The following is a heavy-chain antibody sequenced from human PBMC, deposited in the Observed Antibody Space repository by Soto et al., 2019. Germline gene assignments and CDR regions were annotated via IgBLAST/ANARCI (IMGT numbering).Heavy chain of an antibody. J-gene: IGHJ4*02. D-gene: IGHD2-15*01. CDR2: ISSSSSYI. V-gene: IGHV3-21*01. CDR1: GFTFSSYS. Sequence: GSLRLSCAASGFTFSSYSMNWVRQAPGKGLEWVSSISSSSSYIYYADSVKGRFTISRDNAKNSLYLQMNSLRAEDTAVYYCARGRCSGGSCYSPWGQGTLVTVSS. CDR3: ARGRCSGGSCYSP.